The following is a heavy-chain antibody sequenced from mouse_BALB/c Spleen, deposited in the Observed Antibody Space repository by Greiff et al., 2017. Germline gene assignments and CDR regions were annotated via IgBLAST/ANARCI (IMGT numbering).Heavy chain of an antibody. J-gene: IGHJ4*01. CDR3: ARSGARGFYAMDY. Sequence: EVQLQESGGGLVQPGGSRKLSCAASGFTFSSFGMHWVRQAPEKGLEWVAYISSGSSTIYYADTVKGRFTISRDNPKNTLFLQMTSLRSEDTAMYYCARSGARGFYAMDYWGQGTSVTVSS. D-gene: IGHD3-1*01. V-gene: IGHV5-17*02. CDR2: ISSGSSTI. CDR1: GFTFSSFG.